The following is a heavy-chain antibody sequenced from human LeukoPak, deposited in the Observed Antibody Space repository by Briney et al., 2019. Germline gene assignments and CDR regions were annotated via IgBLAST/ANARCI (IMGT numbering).Heavy chain of an antibody. CDR1: GGTFSSYV. J-gene: IGHJ4*02. D-gene: IGHD3-9*01. CDR3: ARSPPDYAILTGYTYFDY. V-gene: IGHV1-69*13. CDR2: IIPIFGTA. Sequence: ASVKVSCTASGGTFSSYVVSWVRQAAGQGLEWLGGIIPIFGTANYAQKLQGRVTITADESTSTAYMELSSLRSEDTAVYYCARSPPDYAILTGYTYFDYWGQGTLVTVSS.